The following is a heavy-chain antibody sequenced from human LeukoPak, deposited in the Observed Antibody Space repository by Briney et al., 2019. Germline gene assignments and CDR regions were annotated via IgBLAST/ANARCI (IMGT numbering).Heavy chain of an antibody. D-gene: IGHD3-10*01. CDR2: IYYSGSA. CDR1: GGSIGGHY. V-gene: IGHV4-59*05. Sequence: SETLSLTCSVSGGSIGGHYWNWIRQAPGKGLEWIGSIYYSGSAYYNPSLKSRVTVSVDTSKNQFSLKVTSVNAADTAVYFCARHYYASRSELNIWYFDLWGRGTLVTVSS. CDR3: ARHYYASRSELNIWYFDL. J-gene: IGHJ2*01.